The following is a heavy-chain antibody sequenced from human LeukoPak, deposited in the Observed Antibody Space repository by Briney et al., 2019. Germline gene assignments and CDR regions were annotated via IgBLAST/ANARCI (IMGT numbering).Heavy chain of an antibody. J-gene: IGHJ6*03. CDR2: IYYSGST. V-gene: IGHV4-59*01. Sequence: PSETLSLTCTVSGGSISSYYWSWIRQPPGKGLEWIGYIYYSGSTNYNPSLKSRVTISVDTSKNQFSLKLSSVTAADTAVYYCARVGSSIAARLSLLYYYYMDVWGKGTTVTVSS. CDR1: GGSISSYY. CDR3: ARVGSSIAARLSLLYYYYMDV. D-gene: IGHD6-6*01.